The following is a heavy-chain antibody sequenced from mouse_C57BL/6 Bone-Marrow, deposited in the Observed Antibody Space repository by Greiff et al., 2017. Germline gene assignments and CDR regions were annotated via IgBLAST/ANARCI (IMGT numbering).Heavy chain of an antibody. CDR3: TRVLRGFAY. CDR1: GYTFTDYE. J-gene: IGHJ3*01. D-gene: IGHD1-1*01. Sequence: VKLQQSGAELVRPGASVTLSCKASGYTFTDYEMHWVKQTPVHGLEWIGAIDPETGGTAYNQKFKGKAILTAAKSSSTAYMELRSLTSEDSAVYYCTRVLRGFAYWGQGTLVTVSA. V-gene: IGHV1-15*01. CDR2: IDPETGGT.